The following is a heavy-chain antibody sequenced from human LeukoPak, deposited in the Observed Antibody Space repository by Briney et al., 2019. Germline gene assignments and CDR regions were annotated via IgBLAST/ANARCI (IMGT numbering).Heavy chain of an antibody. V-gene: IGHV3-30*18. D-gene: IGHD4-17*01. Sequence: HTGRSLRLSCAASGFTFSDSGMHWVRQAPGKGLEWVAIISFDGSRRFYADSVRGRFTVSRDNSKNTLFLQMDSLSADDTGVYYCAKEGTDYGDYPYFFDYWGQGTLVTVSS. CDR3: AKEGTDYGDYPYFFDY. J-gene: IGHJ4*02. CDR1: GFTFSDSG. CDR2: ISFDGSRR.